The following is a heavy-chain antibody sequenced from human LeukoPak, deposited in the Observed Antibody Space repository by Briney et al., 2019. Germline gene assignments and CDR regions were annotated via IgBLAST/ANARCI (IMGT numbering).Heavy chain of an antibody. V-gene: IGHV4-59*11. Sequence: SETLSLTCTVSGASITDHFWSWIRQPPGKGLEWIGYVFNGGSTNYNPSLKSRVTMSLDPSRDQFSLRLSSVITADTAIYYCATRPAASTWYGVFDYWSQGTLVTVSS. D-gene: IGHD6-13*01. CDR3: ATRPAASTWYGVFDY. CDR1: GASITDHF. J-gene: IGHJ4*02. CDR2: VFNGGST.